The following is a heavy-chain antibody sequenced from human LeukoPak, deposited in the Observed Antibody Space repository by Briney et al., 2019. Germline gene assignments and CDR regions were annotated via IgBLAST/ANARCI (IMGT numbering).Heavy chain of an antibody. V-gene: IGHV1-69*01. CDR3: ARTQAVTIFGVVTLGYYGMDV. Sequence: SVKVSCKASGGTFSSYAISWVRQAPGQGLEWMGGIIPIFGTANYAQKFQGRVTITADESTSTAYMELSSLRSEDTAVYCCARTQAVTIFGVVTLGYYGMDVWGQGTTVTVSS. D-gene: IGHD3-3*01. CDR1: GGTFSSYA. CDR2: IIPIFGTA. J-gene: IGHJ6*02.